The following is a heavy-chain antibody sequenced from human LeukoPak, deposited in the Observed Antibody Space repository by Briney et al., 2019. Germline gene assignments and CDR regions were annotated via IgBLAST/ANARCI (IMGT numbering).Heavy chain of an antibody. J-gene: IGHJ4*02. Sequence: PGGSLRLSCAASGFTFSNAWMSWVRQAPGKGLEWVGRIKCKTDGGTTDYAAPVKGRFTISRDDSKNTLYLQMNSLKTEDTAVYYCTTDPVGAALDYWGQGTLVTVSS. CDR2: IKCKTDGGTT. CDR1: GFTFSNAW. CDR3: TTDPVGAALDY. V-gene: IGHV3-15*01. D-gene: IGHD1-26*01.